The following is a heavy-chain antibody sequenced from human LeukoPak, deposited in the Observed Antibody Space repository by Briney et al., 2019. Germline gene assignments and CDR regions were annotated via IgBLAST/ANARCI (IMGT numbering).Heavy chain of an antibody. CDR3: ARLKLRYFDWLLSSDAFDI. CDR1: GYTFINYG. J-gene: IGHJ3*02. CDR2: ISRYTGNT. V-gene: IGHV1-18*01. Sequence: GASVKVSCKASGYTFINYGISWVRQAPGQGLEWMGWISRYTGNTNYALQLQGRVTMTTDTSTSTAYMELRSLRSDDTAVYYCARLKLRYFDWLLSSDAFDIWGQGTMVTVSS. D-gene: IGHD3-9*01.